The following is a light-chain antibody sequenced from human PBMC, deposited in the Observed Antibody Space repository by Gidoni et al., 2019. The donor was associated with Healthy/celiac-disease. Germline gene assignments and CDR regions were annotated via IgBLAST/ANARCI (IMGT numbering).Light chain of an antibody. J-gene: IGKJ1*01. V-gene: IGKV1-39*01. CDR2: AAS. CDR1: QSISSY. CDR3: QQSYSTVST. Sequence: DIQMTQSPSSLSASVGDRVTITCRSSQSISSYLNWYQQKPGKAPKLLIYAASSLQSGVPSRFSGSGSGTDFTLTISSLKPEDFATYYCQQSYSTVSTFGQGTKVEIK.